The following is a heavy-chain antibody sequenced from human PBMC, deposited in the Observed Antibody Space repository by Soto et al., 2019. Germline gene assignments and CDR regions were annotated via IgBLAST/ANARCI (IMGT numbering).Heavy chain of an antibody. J-gene: IGHJ6*02. Sequence: QVQLVQSGAEVKKPGSSVKVSCKASGGTFSSYAISWVRQAPGQGLEWMGGIIPIFGTANYAQKFQGRVTITADESTSTAYMELSSLRSEETAVYYCASLQGDFWSGYYYYYYGMDVWGQGTTVTVSS. CDR3: ASLQGDFWSGYYYYYYGMDV. D-gene: IGHD3-3*01. CDR1: GGTFSSYA. CDR2: IIPIFGTA. V-gene: IGHV1-69*01.